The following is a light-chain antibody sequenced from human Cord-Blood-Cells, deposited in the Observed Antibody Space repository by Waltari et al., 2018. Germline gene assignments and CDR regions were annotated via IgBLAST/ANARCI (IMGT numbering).Light chain of an antibody. CDR3: QSADSSGTWV. J-gene: IGLJ3*02. V-gene: IGLV3-25*03. CDR2: KDS. Sequence: SYQLTQPPSVSVSPGQTARSTSSGDALPKQYAYWYQQKPGQAPVLVKYKDSERPSGIPERFSGSSSGTTVTLTISGVQAEDEADYYCQSADSSGTWVFGGGTKLTVL. CDR1: ALPKQY.